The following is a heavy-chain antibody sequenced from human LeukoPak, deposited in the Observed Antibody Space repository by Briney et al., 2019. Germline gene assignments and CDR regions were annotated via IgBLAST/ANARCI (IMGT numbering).Heavy chain of an antibody. J-gene: IGHJ4*02. CDR3: TGPPD. V-gene: IGHV3-49*03. CDR2: IRNKAYGGTA. Sequence: GGSQRLSCSASGFTFGDYSMSWFRQAPGKGLEWVGFIRNKAYGGTAEYAASVKGRFTISRDDSKNTLYLQMNSLKTEDTAVYYCTGPPDWGQGTLVTVSS. CDR1: GFTFGDYS.